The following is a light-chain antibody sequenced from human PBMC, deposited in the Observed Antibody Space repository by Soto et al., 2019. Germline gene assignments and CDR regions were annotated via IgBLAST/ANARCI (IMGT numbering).Light chain of an antibody. V-gene: IGKV4-1*01. CDR3: QQYRSSPFT. CDR1: QSVLYNSNNKNY. CDR2: WAS. J-gene: IGKJ3*01. Sequence: DIVMTQSPASLAVSLGERATINCKSSQSVLYNSNNKNYLAWYQQKPGQAPKMVIYWASTRESGVPDRFSGSGSGTNFTLTVSSLQAEDVAVYYCQQYRSSPFTFGPGTKVDIK.